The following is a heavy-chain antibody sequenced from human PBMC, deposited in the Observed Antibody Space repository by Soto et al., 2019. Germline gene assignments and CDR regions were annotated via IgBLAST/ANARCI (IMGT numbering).Heavy chain of an antibody. D-gene: IGHD3-16*01. CDR3: SREMAGLGGEYDC. CDR2: ISGSSGNA. V-gene: IGHV1-18*01. Sequence: QVQLVQYGAEVKNPGASVKVSCKTSGYTFTKYGVGWVRQAPGQGLEWMGWISGSSGNANYAEKVQGRITLTTDTSTSTAYIELRSLRSDDTAVYYCSREMAGLGGEYDCWGQGTLVTVSS. CDR1: GYTFTKYG. J-gene: IGHJ4*02.